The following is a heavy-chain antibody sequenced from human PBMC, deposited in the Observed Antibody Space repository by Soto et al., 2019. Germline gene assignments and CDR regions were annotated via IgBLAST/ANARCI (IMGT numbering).Heavy chain of an antibody. CDR1: GYTFTRYD. CDR3: AIKPFSGSGSYHQAYYDY. Sequence: QVLLVQSGAEVKKPGASVTVSCKASGYTFTRYDINWVRQATGQGLEWMGWMNPYNGNADFAQKLQRRACVNRTATISTAFMDPTSLRCVDTAVYYCAIKPFSGSGSYHQAYYDYWGQGTLVTVSS. CDR2: MNPYNGNA. D-gene: IGHD3-10*01. J-gene: IGHJ4*02. V-gene: IGHV1-8*01.